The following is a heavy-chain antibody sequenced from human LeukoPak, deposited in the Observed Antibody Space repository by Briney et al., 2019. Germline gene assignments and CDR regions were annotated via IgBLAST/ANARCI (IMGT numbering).Heavy chain of an antibody. Sequence: GGSLRLSCAASGVTFSNYWMTWVRQAPGKGLEWVHSIKQDGSEKYYVDSVKGRFTISRDNAKNSLYLQMNSLRAEDTAVYYCAREFCSSTNCYFDYWGQGTLVTVSS. V-gene: IGHV3-7*01. CDR1: GVTFSNYW. D-gene: IGHD2-2*01. CDR3: AREFCSSTNCYFDY. CDR2: IKQDGSEK. J-gene: IGHJ4*02.